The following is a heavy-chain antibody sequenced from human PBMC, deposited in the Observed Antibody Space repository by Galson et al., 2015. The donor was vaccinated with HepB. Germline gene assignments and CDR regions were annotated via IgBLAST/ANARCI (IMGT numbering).Heavy chain of an antibody. D-gene: IGHD4-17*01. V-gene: IGHV3-23*01. CDR1: GFTFSSYA. CDR2: ISGSGGST. Sequence: SLRLSCAASGFTFSSYAMSWVRQAPGKGLEWVSAISGSGGSTYYADSAKGRFTISRDNSKNTLYLQMNSLRAKDTAVYYCAKFLGFPVTSDDRTDYWGQGTLVTVSS. J-gene: IGHJ4*02. CDR3: AKFLGFPVTSDDRTDY.